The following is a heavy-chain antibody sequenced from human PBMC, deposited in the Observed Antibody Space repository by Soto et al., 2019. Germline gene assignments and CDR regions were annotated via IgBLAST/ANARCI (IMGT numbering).Heavy chain of an antibody. V-gene: IGHV4-4*07. CDR3: ARADYEILTGSYAIDV. CDR2: VSSSGNT. J-gene: IGHJ6*02. Sequence: QVQLQESGPGLVKPSETLSLTCTVSGDSLGNYYWFWIRQPVGKGLEWIGRVSSSGNTNANPTLISRATMSIDTSKNQVSLRLRSVTAADTAVYYCARADYEILTGSYAIDVWGQGTTVTVSS. D-gene: IGHD3-9*01. CDR1: GDSLGNYY.